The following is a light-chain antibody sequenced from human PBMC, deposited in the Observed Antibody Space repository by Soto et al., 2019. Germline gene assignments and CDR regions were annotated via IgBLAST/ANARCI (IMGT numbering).Light chain of an antibody. CDR2: DVS. CDR1: SSDVGAYNY. J-gene: IGLJ2*01. CDR3: SLYTTSITLV. Sequence: QSALTQPASVSGSPGQSITISCTGTSSDVGAYNYVSWYQQHPGKAPKLMIYDVSNRPSGVSNRFSGSKSGNTASLTISGLQAEDEADYYCSLYTTSITLVFGGGTKLSVL. V-gene: IGLV2-14*01.